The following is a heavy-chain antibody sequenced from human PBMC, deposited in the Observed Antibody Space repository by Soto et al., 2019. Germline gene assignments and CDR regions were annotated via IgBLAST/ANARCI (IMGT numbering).Heavy chain of an antibody. V-gene: IGHV3-23*01. CDR2: ISGSAGSI. Sequence: EVQLLESGGGLVQPGGSLRLSCAASGFTFSSYAMSWVRQAPGKWLEWVSAISGSAGSIYYADSVKGRFTISRDNSMNTLYLQMNSLRAEDTAVYYCASNMVFGEYGMDVWGQGTTVTVSS. CDR3: ASNMVFGEYGMDV. D-gene: IGHD3-10*02. CDR1: GFTFSSYA. J-gene: IGHJ6*02.